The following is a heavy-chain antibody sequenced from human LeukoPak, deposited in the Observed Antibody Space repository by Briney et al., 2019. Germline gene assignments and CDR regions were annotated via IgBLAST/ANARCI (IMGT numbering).Heavy chain of an antibody. Sequence: ASETLSLTCTVSGGSISSYYWSWIRQPPGKGLEWIGYIYYSGSTNYNPSLKSRVTISVDTSKNQFSLKLSSVTAADTAVYYCARVRDDFWSGYDNNWFDHWGQGTLVTVSS. CDR2: IYYSGST. V-gene: IGHV4-59*01. CDR1: GGSISSYY. D-gene: IGHD3-3*01. J-gene: IGHJ5*02. CDR3: ARVRDDFWSGYDNNWFDH.